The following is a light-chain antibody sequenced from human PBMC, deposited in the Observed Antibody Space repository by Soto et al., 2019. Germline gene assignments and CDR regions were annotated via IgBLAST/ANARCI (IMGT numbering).Light chain of an antibody. CDR2: AAS. V-gene: IGKV1-39*01. Sequence: DIQMTQSPSSLSASVGYRVTITCRASQSISSYLNWYQQKPGKAPKLLIYAASSLQSGVQSRFSGSGSGTDFTLTISSLQPDDFATYYCQQSYSTTGTFGGGTKVEIK. CDR3: QQSYSTTGT. J-gene: IGKJ4*01. CDR1: QSISSY.